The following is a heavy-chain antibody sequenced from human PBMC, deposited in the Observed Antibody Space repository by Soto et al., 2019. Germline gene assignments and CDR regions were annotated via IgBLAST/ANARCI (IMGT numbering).Heavy chain of an antibody. Sequence: PSETLSLTCAVSGPSIGSGGYSWIWILQPPGKGLEWIGYIYHSGSTYYNPSLKSRVTISVDRSKNQFSLKLSSVTAADTAVYYCAAGAIFGVVPLDYWGQGTLVTVSS. D-gene: IGHD3-3*01. J-gene: IGHJ4*02. CDR3: AAGAIFGVVPLDY. CDR2: IYHSGST. V-gene: IGHV4-30-2*01. CDR1: GPSIGSGGYS.